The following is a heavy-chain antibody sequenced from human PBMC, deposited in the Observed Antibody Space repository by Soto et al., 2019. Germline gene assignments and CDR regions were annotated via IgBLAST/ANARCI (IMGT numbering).Heavy chain of an antibody. CDR1: GYSFTSYW. CDR2: IDRSDYYP. CDR3: ARRELAAGTYGIDV. D-gene: IGHD6-13*01. V-gene: IGHV5-10-1*01. J-gene: IGHJ6*02. Sequence: GESMKISCKGSGYSFTSYWISWVRRMPGKGLEWMGRIDRSDYYPNYSPSFQGHVTISAGKSISTAYLQWSSLKASDTAMYYCARRELAAGTYGIDVWSQGTTVTVSS.